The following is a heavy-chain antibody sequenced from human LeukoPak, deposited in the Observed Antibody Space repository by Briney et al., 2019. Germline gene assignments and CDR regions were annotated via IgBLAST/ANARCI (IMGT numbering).Heavy chain of an antibody. Sequence: SETLSLTCTVSGGSISSYYWSWIRQPPGKGLEWIGYIYYSGSTNYNPSLKSRVTISVDTSKNQFSLKLSSVTAADTAVYYCAREAHLNWGLFDYWGQGTLVTVSS. CDR3: AREAHLNWGLFDY. CDR1: GGSISSYY. J-gene: IGHJ4*02. V-gene: IGHV4-59*01. CDR2: IYYSGST. D-gene: IGHD7-27*01.